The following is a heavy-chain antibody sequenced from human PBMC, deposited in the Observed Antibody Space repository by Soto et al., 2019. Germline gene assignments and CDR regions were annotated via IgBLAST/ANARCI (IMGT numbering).Heavy chain of an antibody. CDR3: ARGGMFSGYDPGAFDI. Sequence: QVQLQESGPGLVKPSGTLSLTCAVSGGSISSPNWWSWVRQPPGKGLERIGEIHHSGSTNYNPSLESRVTISVDKSKNHLSLKLSAVTAADTAVYYCARGGMFSGYDPGAFDIWGQGTMVTVSS. J-gene: IGHJ3*02. CDR1: GGSISSPNW. CDR2: IHHSGST. D-gene: IGHD5-12*01. V-gene: IGHV4-4*02.